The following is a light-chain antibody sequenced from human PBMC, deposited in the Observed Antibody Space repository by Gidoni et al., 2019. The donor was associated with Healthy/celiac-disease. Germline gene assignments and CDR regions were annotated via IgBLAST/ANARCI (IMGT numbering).Light chain of an antibody. V-gene: IGLV2-14*03. Sequence: QSALTQPASVSGSPGQSITISCTGTSSDVGGYNYVSWYQQHPGKAPILMIYDVSNRPSGVSNRFSGSKSGNTASLTISGLQAEDEADYYCSSYTSSSFWVFGGGTKLTVL. CDR1: SSDVGGYNY. CDR2: DVS. CDR3: SSYTSSSFWV. J-gene: IGLJ3*02.